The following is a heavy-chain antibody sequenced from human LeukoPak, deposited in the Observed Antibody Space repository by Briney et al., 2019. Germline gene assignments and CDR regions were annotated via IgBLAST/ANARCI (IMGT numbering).Heavy chain of an antibody. V-gene: IGHV3-30*02. CDR1: GFTFSTYG. CDR3: AKAGGEFIWFGESKYYYYYMDV. J-gene: IGHJ6*03. CDR2: IRYVGINK. Sequence: PGGSLRLSCAASGFTFSTYGMHWVRQAPGKGLEWVSFIRYVGINKYYADSVKGRFTISRDNSKNTLYLQMNSLRAEDTAVYYCAKAGGEFIWFGESKYYYYYMDVWGKGTTVTISS. D-gene: IGHD3-10*01.